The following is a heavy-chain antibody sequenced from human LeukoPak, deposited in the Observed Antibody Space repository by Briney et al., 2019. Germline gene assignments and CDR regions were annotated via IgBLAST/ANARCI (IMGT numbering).Heavy chain of an antibody. D-gene: IGHD6-19*01. V-gene: IGHV3-53*01. CDR2: IYSGGST. Sequence: GGSLRLSCAASGFTVSSNYMGWVRQAPGKGLEWVSVIYSGGSTYYADSVKGRFTISRDNSKNTLYLQMNSLRAEDTAVYYCARAPRGKQWLVRGNYYYYGMDVWGQGTTVTVSS. CDR1: GFTVSSNY. J-gene: IGHJ6*02. CDR3: ARAPRGKQWLVRGNYYYYGMDV.